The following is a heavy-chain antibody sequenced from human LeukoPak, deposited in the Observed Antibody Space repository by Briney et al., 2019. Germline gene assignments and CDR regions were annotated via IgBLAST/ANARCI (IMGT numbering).Heavy chain of an antibody. V-gene: IGHV1-46*01. J-gene: IGHJ5*02. D-gene: IGHD2-2*01. CDR2: INPSGGST. CDR1: GYTFTSYY. CDR3: ARDADIVVVPAAMGGGWFDP. Sequence: ASVKVSCKASGYTFTSYYMHWVRQAPGQGLEWMGIINPSGGSTSYAQKFQGRVTMTRDTSTSTVYMELSSLRSEDTAVYYCARDADIVVVPAAMGGGWFDPWGQGTLVTVSS.